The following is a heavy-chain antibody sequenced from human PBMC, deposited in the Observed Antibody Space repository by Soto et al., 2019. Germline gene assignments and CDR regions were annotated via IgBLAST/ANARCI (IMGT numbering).Heavy chain of an antibody. D-gene: IGHD5-12*01. CDR3: ARDRKKWPTSPLDY. CDR2: IKKDGSEK. V-gene: IGHV3-7*01. CDR1: GFTFSSYW. Sequence: PGGSLRLSCVASGFTFSSYWMSWVRQAPGKGLEWVANIKKDGSEKYYVDSVKGRFTISRDNAKNSQYLQMNSLRIEDTAVYYCARDRKKWPTSPLDYWGPGTLVTVS. J-gene: IGHJ4*02.